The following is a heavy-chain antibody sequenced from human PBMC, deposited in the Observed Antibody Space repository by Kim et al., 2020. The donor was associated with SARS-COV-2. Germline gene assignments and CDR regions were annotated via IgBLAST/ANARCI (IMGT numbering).Heavy chain of an antibody. D-gene: IGHD2-2*01. CDR2: ISSSGSTI. CDR1: GFTFSDYY. J-gene: IGHJ4*02. CDR3: ASPFSSIRPAAKGDY. Sequence: GGSLRLSCAASGFTFSDYYMSWIRQAPGKGLEWVSYISSSGSTIYYADSVKGRFTISRDNAKNSLYLQMNSLRAEDTAVYYCASPFSSIRPAAKGDYWGQGTLVTVSS. V-gene: IGHV3-11*01.